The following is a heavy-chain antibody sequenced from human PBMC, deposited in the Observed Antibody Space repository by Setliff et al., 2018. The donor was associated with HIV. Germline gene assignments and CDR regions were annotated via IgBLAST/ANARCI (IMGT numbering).Heavy chain of an antibody. Sequence: SVKVSCKGSAGNHMIYAINWLRQAPGQGLEWVGGLSPIFGTANYSQTFRGRVTITADESTNSSYMELTSLKSEDTAVYYCAGGAGSLLESSIYFDSWGQGTLVTVSS. D-gene: IGHD6-6*01. CDR2: LSPIFGTA. CDR3: AGGAGSLLESSIYFDS. J-gene: IGHJ5*01. CDR1: AGNHMIYA. V-gene: IGHV1-69*13.